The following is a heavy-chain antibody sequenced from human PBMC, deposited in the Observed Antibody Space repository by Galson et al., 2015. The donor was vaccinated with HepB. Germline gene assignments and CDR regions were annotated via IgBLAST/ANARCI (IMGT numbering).Heavy chain of an antibody. Sequence: SLRLSCAASGFTFSSYAMHWVRQAPGKGLEWVAVISYDGSNKYYADSVKGRFTISRDNSKNTLYLQMNSLRAEDTAVYYCASPDYDFWSGTDDYWGQGTLVTVSS. D-gene: IGHD3-3*01. CDR3: ASPDYDFWSGTDDY. V-gene: IGHV3-30*04. CDR2: ISYDGSNK. J-gene: IGHJ4*02. CDR1: GFTFSSYA.